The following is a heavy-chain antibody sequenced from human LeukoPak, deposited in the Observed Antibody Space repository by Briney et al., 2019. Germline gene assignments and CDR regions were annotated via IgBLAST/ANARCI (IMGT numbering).Heavy chain of an antibody. CDR3: ARDRGVGVLRYFDWPSGY. V-gene: IGHV1-2*02. D-gene: IGHD3-9*01. CDR1: GYTFTGYY. CDR2: INPNSGGT. Sequence: ASVKVSCKASGYTFTGYYMHWVRQAPGQGLEWMGWINPNSGGTNYAQKFQGRVTMTRDTSISTAYMELSRLRSDDTAAYYCARDRGVGVLRYFDWPSGYWGQGTLVTVSS. J-gene: IGHJ4*02.